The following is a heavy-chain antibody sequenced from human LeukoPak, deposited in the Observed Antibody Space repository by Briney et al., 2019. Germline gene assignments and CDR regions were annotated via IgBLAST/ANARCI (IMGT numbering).Heavy chain of an antibody. Sequence: GASVKVSCKASGGXFSSYAMSWVRQAPGQGLEWMGGIIPIFGTANYAQKFQGRVTITADESTSTAYMELSSLRSEDTAVYYCARDGRAGTYYYDSSGYDFDYWGQGTLVTVSS. CDR1: GGXFSSYA. CDR3: ARDGRAGTYYYDSSGYDFDY. CDR2: IIPIFGTA. V-gene: IGHV1-69*13. J-gene: IGHJ4*02. D-gene: IGHD3-22*01.